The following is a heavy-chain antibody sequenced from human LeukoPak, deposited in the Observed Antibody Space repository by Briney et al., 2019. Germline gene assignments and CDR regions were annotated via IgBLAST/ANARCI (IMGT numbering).Heavy chain of an antibody. CDR2: IIPIFGTA. Sequence: GASVKVSCKASGGTFSSYAISWVRQAPGQGLEWMGGIIPIFGTANYAQKFQGRVTITADKSTSTAYMELSSLRSEDTAVYYCARGSSSWYGRGYYYYYMDVWGKGTTVTVSS. CDR3: ARGSSSWYGRGYYYYYMDV. D-gene: IGHD6-13*01. CDR1: GGTFSSYA. J-gene: IGHJ6*03. V-gene: IGHV1-69*06.